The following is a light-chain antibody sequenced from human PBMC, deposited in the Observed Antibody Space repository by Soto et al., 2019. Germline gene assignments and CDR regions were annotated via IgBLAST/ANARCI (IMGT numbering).Light chain of an antibody. CDR3: QQYNDWPRT. J-gene: IGKJ1*01. Sequence: EIVMTQSPATLSMSPGERVTLSCRASQSIGSNLAWYRQTPGQAPRLLIYGASTRATGIPARFSGSGSGTEFTLVISSLQSEDFAVYYCQQYNDWPRTFGQGAKVEIK. CDR1: QSIGSN. CDR2: GAS. V-gene: IGKV3-15*01.